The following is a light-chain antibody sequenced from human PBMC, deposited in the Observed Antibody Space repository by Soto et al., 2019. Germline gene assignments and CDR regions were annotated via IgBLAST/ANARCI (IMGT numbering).Light chain of an antibody. J-gene: IGKJ2*01. CDR2: DAS. CDR3: QQRSNWPPYT. CDR1: QSVSSS. Sequence: EIVLTQSPATLSLSPGERATLSCRASQSVSSSLAWYQQKPGQAPRLLIYDASNRATGIPARFSGSGSGTDFTLTISSLEPEDFAFYYCQQRSNWPPYTFGQGTKLEIK. V-gene: IGKV3-11*01.